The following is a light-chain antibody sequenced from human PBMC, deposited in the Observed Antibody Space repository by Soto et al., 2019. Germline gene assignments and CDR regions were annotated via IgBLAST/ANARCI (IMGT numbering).Light chain of an antibody. CDR3: QQYYSTPFT. CDR1: QSVLYSSNNKNY. V-gene: IGKV4-1*01. Sequence: DIVMTQSPDSLAVSLGERATINCKSSQSVLYSSNNKNYLAWYQQKPGQPPKLLIYWASTRESGVPDRFSGSGSGTDFTLTISSLQAEDVAVYYCQQYYSTPFTCGPGTKVDI. J-gene: IGKJ3*01. CDR2: WAS.